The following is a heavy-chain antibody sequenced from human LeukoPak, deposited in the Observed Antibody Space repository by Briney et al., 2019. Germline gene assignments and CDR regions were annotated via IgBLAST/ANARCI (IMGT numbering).Heavy chain of an antibody. CDR1: GFTFSSYS. Sequence: GGSLRLSCAAFGFTFSSYSMNWVRQAPGKGLEWVSYISSSSSIIYYADSVRGRFTISRDNAKNSLYLQMNSLRAEDTAVYYCARARITGNDYMDVWGKGTTVTVSS. J-gene: IGHJ6*03. D-gene: IGHD1-20*01. CDR2: ISSSSSII. CDR3: ARARITGNDYMDV. V-gene: IGHV3-48*01.